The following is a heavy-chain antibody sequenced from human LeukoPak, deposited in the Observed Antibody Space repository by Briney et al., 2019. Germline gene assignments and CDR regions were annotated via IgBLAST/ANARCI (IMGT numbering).Heavy chain of an antibody. D-gene: IGHD1-26*01. V-gene: IGHV4-4*07. J-gene: IGHJ4*02. Sequence: PPETLSLTRTVSGGSISSYYWSWIRQPAGKGLEWIGRIYTSGSTNYNASLKSRVSMSVDTSKNQFSLKLSSVTAADTAVFYCARENSGSYREFDYWGQGTLVTVSS. CDR1: GGSISSYY. CDR3: ARENSGSYREFDY. CDR2: IYTSGST.